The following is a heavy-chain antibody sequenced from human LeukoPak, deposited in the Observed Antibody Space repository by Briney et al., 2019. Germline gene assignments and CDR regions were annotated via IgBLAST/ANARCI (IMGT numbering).Heavy chain of an antibody. CDR3: ARELKYYDSSGYFLPPNWFDP. Sequence: GASVKVSCKASGGTFSSYAISWVRQAPGQGLEWMGGIIPIFGTANYAQKFQGRVTITTDESTSTAYMELSSLRSEDTAVYYCARELKYYDSSGYFLPPNWFDPWGQGTLVTVSS. CDR2: IIPIFGTA. V-gene: IGHV1-69*05. J-gene: IGHJ5*02. D-gene: IGHD3-22*01. CDR1: GGTFSSYA.